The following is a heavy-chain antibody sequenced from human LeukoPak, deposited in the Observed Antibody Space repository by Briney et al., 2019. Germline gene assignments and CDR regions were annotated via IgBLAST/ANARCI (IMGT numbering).Heavy chain of an antibody. CDR2: ISGSGGST. J-gene: IGHJ6*03. D-gene: IGHD3-9*01. Sequence: GGTLRLSCAASGFTFSSYGMSWVRQAPGKGLEWVSAISGSGGSTYYADSVKGRFTISRDNSKNTLYLQMNSLRAEDTAVYYCATVQYALLTGYLNYMEVWGKGTTVTISS. V-gene: IGHV3-23*01. CDR3: ATVQYALLTGYLNYMEV. CDR1: GFTFSSYG.